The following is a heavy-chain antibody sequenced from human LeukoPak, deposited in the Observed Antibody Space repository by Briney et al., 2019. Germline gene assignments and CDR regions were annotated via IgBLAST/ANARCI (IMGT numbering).Heavy chain of an antibody. D-gene: IGHD6-13*01. V-gene: IGHV4-34*01. J-gene: IGHJ4*02. CDR1: GGSFSGYY. Sequence: SETLSLTCAVYGGSFSGYYWSWIHQPPGKGLEWIGEINHSGSTNYNPSLKSRVTISVDTSKNQFSLKLSSVTAADTAVYYCARRSSSWYFGLSRFDYWGQGTLVTVSS. CDR3: ARRSSSWYFGLSRFDY. CDR2: INHSGST.